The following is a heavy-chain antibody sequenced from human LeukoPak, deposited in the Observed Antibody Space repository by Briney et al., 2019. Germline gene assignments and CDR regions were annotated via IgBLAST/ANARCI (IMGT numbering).Heavy chain of an antibody. CDR1: GYTFTGYY. V-gene: IGHV1-2*04. CDR3: ARERAHRLVSGYDPYYYGMDV. J-gene: IGHJ6*04. D-gene: IGHD5-12*01. CDR2: INPNSGGT. Sequence: APVKVSCKASGYTFTGYYMHWVRQAPGQGLEWMGWINPNSGGTNYAQKFQGWVTMTRDTSISTAYMELSRLRSDDTAVYYCARERAHRLVSGYDPYYYGMDVWGKGTTVTVSS.